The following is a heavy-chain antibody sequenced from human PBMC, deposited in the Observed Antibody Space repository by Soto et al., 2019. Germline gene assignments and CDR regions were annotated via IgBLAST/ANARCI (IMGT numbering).Heavy chain of an antibody. CDR2: IYPGDSDT. Sequence: GESLKISCKGSGYDFATYWIGWVRQMPGKGLEWMGIIYPGDSDTKYSPSFQGQVTISVDKSISTAYLQWSSLTASDTALYYCAREGFGSGGPWRGMDVWGQGTTVTVSS. D-gene: IGHD3-3*01. J-gene: IGHJ6*02. CDR3: AREGFGSGGPWRGMDV. CDR1: GYDFATYW. V-gene: IGHV5-51*01.